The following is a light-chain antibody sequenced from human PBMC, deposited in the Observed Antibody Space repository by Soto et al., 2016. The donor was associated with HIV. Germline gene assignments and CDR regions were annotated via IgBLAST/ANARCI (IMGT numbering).Light chain of an antibody. V-gene: IGKV1-39*01. J-gene: IGKJ4*01. CDR1: QDIRDD. Sequence: DIQMTQSPSSLSASVGDRVTITCRASQDIRDDLGWYQQKPGRAPKRLIYGASSLQSGVPSRFSGSGSGTDFTLTISSLQPEDFATYYCQQSYSTPRTFGGGTKVEIK. CDR2: GAS. CDR3: QQSYSTPRT.